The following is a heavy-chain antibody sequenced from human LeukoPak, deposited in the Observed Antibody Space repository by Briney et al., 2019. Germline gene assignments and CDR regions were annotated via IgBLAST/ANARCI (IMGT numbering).Heavy chain of an antibody. CDR1: GFTFSDYY. V-gene: IGHV3-11*06. D-gene: IGHD3-10*01. Sequence: GGSLRLSCAASGFTFSDYYMSWIRQAPGKGLEWVSYISSSNGYTNYADSVKDRFTISRDNAKNSLFLQMNSLRAEDTAVYYCARVGAFSGSYSDYWGQGTLVTVSS. CDR3: ARVGAFSGSYSDY. CDR2: ISSSNGYT. J-gene: IGHJ4*02.